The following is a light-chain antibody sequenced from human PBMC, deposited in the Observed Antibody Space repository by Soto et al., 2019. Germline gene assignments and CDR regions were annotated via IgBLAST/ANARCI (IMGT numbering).Light chain of an antibody. CDR1: SSDVGGYNY. CDR2: EVS. CDR3: SSYTTSSTLYVV. J-gene: IGLJ2*01. V-gene: IGLV2-14*01. Sequence: QSVLTQPASVSGSPGQSITISCTGTSSDVGGYNYVSWYQQHPGKAPKLMIYEVSNRPSGVSNRFSGSKSGNTASLTISGLQGEDEADYYCSSYTTSSTLYVVFGGGTQLTVL.